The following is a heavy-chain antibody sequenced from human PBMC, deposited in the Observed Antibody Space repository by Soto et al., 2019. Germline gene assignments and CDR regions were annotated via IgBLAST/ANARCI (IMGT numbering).Heavy chain of an antibody. CDR1: GFTFSIYG. Sequence: GGSLRLSCAASGFTFSIYGMHWVRQAPGKGLEWVAVISYDGSNKFYADSVKGRFTISRDNSKNTLYLQMNSLRAEDTAVYYCAKAPNRYGLVSFDYWGQGALVTSPQ. J-gene: IGHJ4*02. CDR2: ISYDGSNK. D-gene: IGHD5-18*01. V-gene: IGHV3-30*18. CDR3: AKAPNRYGLVSFDY.